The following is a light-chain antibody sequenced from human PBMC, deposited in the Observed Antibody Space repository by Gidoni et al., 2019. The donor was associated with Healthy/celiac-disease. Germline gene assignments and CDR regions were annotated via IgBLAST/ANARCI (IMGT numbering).Light chain of an antibody. J-gene: IGLJ2*01. V-gene: IGLV3-21*04. CDR1: NIGSKS. CDR2: YDS. CDR3: QVWDSSSDHPV. Sequence: YLLTQPPSVSVAPGKTARITCGGNNIGSKSVHWYQQKPGQAPVLFIYYDSDRPSGIPERFSGSNSGNTATLTISMVEAGDEADYYCQVWDSSSDHPVFGGGTKLTVL.